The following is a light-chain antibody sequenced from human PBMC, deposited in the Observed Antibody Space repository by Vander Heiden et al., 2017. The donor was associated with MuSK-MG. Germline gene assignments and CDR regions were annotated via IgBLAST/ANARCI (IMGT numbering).Light chain of an antibody. V-gene: IGLV1-40*01. CDR3: QSYDSSRGGLRV. Sequence: QSVLTQPPSVSGAPGQRVTISCTGSSSDIGAGYDVHWYQQLPGTAPKLLIYGNNKRPSGVPDRFSASKSGTSASLAITGLQAEEEADYYCQSYDSSRGGLRVFGGGTKLTVL. CDR1: SSDIGAGYD. CDR2: GNN. J-gene: IGLJ3*02.